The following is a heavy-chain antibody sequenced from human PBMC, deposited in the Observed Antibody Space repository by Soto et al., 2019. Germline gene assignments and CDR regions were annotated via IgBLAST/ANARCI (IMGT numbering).Heavy chain of an antibody. CDR3: AKDRPLFGNIAVATSFDY. J-gene: IGHJ4*02. CDR2: ISYDGSNK. D-gene: IGHD6-19*01. CDR1: GFTFRSYG. Sequence: GGSLRLSCAASGFTFRSYGMHWVRQAPGKGLEWVAVISYDGSNKYYADSVKGRFTISRDNSKNTLYLQMNSLRAEDTAVYYCAKDRPLFGNIAVATSFDYWGQGTLVTVSS. V-gene: IGHV3-30*18.